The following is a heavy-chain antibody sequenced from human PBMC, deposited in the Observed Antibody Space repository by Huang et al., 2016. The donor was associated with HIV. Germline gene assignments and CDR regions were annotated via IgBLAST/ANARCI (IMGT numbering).Heavy chain of an antibody. CDR1: GSSISSSYY. CDR2: IDYSWNI. D-gene: IGHD1-20*01. Sequence: QLQLQESGPGLVKPSETLSLTCTVSGSSISSSYYWGWSRQPPGKGLEWSGNIDYSWNISYNPPLKSRVTISVDTSKNHISLKVDSVTAADTAVYYCARPLTGTTALGYWGQGTLVTVSS. J-gene: IGHJ4*02. V-gene: IGHV4-39*01. CDR3: ARPLTGTTALGY.